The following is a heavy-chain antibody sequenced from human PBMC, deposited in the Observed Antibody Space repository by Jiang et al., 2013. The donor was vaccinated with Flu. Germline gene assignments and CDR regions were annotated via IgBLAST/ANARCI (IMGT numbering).Heavy chain of an antibody. CDR1: GGSISSYY. CDR2: IYYSGST. V-gene: IGHV4-59*01. CDR3: ARDYWFGGGYFDY. D-gene: IGHD3-10*01. J-gene: IGHJ4*02. Sequence: GSGLVKPSETLSLTCTVSGGSISSYYWSWIRQPPGKGLEWIGYIYYSGSTNYNPSLKSRVTISVDTSKNQFSLKLSSVTAADTAVYYCARDYWFGGGYFDYWGQGTLVTVSS.